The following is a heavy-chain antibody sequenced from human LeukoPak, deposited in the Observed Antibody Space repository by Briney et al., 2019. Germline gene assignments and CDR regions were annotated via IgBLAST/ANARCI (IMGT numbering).Heavy chain of an antibody. Sequence: GGSLRLSCAASGFPFSTYGMSWVRQAPGKGLEWVSTISGSGSTTYYADSVKGRFTISRDNSKNTLYLQMNSLRAEDTAVYYCAKDTAAVAGLFDYWGQGTLVTVSS. CDR3: AKDTAAVAGLFDY. CDR2: ISGSGSTT. V-gene: IGHV3-23*01. D-gene: IGHD6-19*01. J-gene: IGHJ4*02. CDR1: GFPFSTYG.